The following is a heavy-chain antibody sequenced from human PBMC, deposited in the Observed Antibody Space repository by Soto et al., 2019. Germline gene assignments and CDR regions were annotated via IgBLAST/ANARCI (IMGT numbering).Heavy chain of an antibody. D-gene: IGHD3-10*01. Sequence: EVQLLESGGGLVQPGGSLRLSCAASGFSFMTYGMTWVRQAPGKGLEWVSSISASGGTTYYADSVRGRLTISRDNSKDTLYVQMNSLRAEDTAVYYCAKEASEPSHGEFWYFDVWGRGTHVTVSS. CDR3: AKEASEPSHGEFWYFDV. CDR1: GFSFMTYG. CDR2: ISASGGTT. V-gene: IGHV3-23*01. J-gene: IGHJ2*01.